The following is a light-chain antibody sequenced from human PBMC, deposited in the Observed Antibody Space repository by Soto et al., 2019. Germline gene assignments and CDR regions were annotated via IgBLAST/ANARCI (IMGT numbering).Light chain of an antibody. J-gene: IGKJ3*01. CDR3: QQYGTSFT. CDR2: DAS. Sequence: EIVLAQSPGTLSLSPGETATLSCRASQSLRSTYLAWYQKKPGQAPRIIIYDASSRAAGTPDRFSGSGSGTDFTLTINRLEPEDFAVYYCQQYGTSFTFGPGTRVDIK. CDR1: QSLRSTY. V-gene: IGKV3-20*01.